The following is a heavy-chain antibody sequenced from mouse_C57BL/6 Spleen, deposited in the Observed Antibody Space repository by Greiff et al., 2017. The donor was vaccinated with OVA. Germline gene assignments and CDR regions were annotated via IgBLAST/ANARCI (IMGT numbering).Heavy chain of an antibody. V-gene: IGHV5-17*01. J-gene: IGHJ4*01. CDR2: ISSGSSTT. CDR3: ARDYGSRRGAMDY. CDR1: GFTFSDYG. D-gene: IGHD1-1*01. Sequence: EVQGVESGGGLVKPGGSLKLSCAASGFTFSDYGMHWVRQAPEKGLEWVAYISSGSSTTYYADTVKGRFTISRDNAKNTLFLQMTSLRSEDTAMYYCARDYGSRRGAMDYWGQGTSVTVSS.